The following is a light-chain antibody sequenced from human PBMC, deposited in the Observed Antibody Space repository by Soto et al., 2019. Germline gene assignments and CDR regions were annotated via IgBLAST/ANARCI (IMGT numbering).Light chain of an antibody. J-gene: IGLJ3*02. CDR3: SSYTISSKWV. V-gene: IGLV2-8*01. CDR2: EVT. CDR1: SSDVGGYNY. Sequence: QSALTQPPSASGSPGQAVTISCTGTSSDVGGYNYVSWYQQHPGKDPKLVIFEVTRRPSGVPDRFSGSKSGNTASLTVSGLQAEDEADYYCSSYTISSKWVFGGGTKLTVL.